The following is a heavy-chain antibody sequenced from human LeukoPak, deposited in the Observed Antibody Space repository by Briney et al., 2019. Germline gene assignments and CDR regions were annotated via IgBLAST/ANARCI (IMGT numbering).Heavy chain of an antibody. CDR2: THYRGDI. V-gene: IGHV4-59*02. D-gene: IGHD3-10*01. Sequence: RASETLSLTCSVSGASVNSDYWNWIRQSPGRGLEWIGYTHYRGDINYNPSLKSRLTMSVDASSNQVSLKLSSVTAADAAVYYCGRNLGSGSDHWGQGTLVTVSS. J-gene: IGHJ4*02. CDR3: GRNLGSGSDH. CDR1: GASVNSDY.